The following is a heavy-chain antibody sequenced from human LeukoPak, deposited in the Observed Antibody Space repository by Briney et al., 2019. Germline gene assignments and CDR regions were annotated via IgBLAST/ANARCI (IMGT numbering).Heavy chain of an antibody. CDR3: ARSGSYSQPIDY. J-gene: IGHJ4*02. CDR2: ISSSSSYI. Sequence: GGSLRPSCAASGFTFSSYSMNWVRQAPGKGLEWVSSISSSSSYIYYADSVKGRFTIPRDNAKNSLYLQMNSLRAEDTAVYYCARSGSYSQPIDYWGQGTLVTVSS. D-gene: IGHD1-26*01. V-gene: IGHV3-21*01. CDR1: GFTFSSYS.